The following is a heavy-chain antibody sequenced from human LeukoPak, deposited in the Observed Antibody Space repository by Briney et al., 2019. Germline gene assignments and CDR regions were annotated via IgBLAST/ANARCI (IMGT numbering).Heavy chain of an antibody. D-gene: IGHD6-13*01. CDR3: AKRGAGGKLFDY. CDR1: GFTFSSYA. J-gene: IGHJ4*02. CDR2: ITGDGDTT. V-gene: IGHV3-23*01. Sequence: GGSLRLSCAASGFTFSSYAMSWVRQAPGKGLEWVSAITGDGDTTYYADSVRGRFTISRDNSKNTVYLQLNSLRAEDTAVYYCAKRGAGGKLFDYWGQGTLVTVFS.